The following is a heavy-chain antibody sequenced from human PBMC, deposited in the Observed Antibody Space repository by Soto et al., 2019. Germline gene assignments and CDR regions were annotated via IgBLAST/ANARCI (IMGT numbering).Heavy chain of an antibody. J-gene: IGHJ4*02. Sequence: TLSLTCTVSGGSINDFYWSWIRQPPGKGLEWIGYIYYSGSTDYNPSLKGRVTISVDTSKNQFSLKLRSVTAADTAVYYCARVGGVAARTFDYWGQGTLVTVSS. CDR1: GGSINDFY. CDR2: IYYSGST. V-gene: IGHV4-59*01. CDR3: ARVGGVAARTFDY. D-gene: IGHD6-6*01.